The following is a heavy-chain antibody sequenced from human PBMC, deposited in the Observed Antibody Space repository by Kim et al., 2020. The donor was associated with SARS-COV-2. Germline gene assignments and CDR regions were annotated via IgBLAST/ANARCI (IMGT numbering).Heavy chain of an antibody. Sequence: ASVKVSCKASGYTFTSYDINWVRQATGQGLEWMGWMNPNSGNTGYAQKFQGRVTMTRNTSISTAYMELSSLRSEDTAVYYCASLGGGRASYYYYGMDVWGQGTTVTVSS. CDR1: GYTFTSYD. J-gene: IGHJ6*02. D-gene: IGHD3-16*01. V-gene: IGHV1-8*01. CDR3: ASLGGGRASYYYYGMDV. CDR2: MNPNSGNT.